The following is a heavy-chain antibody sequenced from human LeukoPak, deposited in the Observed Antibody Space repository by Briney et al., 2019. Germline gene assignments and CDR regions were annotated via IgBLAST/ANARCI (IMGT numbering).Heavy chain of an antibody. V-gene: IGHV3-23*01. D-gene: IGHD6-19*01. CDR3: AKTTTGYSSGRFPGWPVDY. J-gene: IGHJ4*02. Sequence: GGSLRLSCAASGFTFSSYAMYWVRQAPGKGLEWVSGIFGSGGSTHYADSVKGRFTISRDNSNNTVYLQMNPLSAEATAVYYCAKTTTGYSSGRFPGWPVDYWGQGTLVTVSS. CDR2: IFGSGGST. CDR1: GFTFSSYA.